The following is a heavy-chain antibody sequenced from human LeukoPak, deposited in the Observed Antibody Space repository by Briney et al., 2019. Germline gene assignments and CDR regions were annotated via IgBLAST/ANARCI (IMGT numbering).Heavy chain of an antibody. D-gene: IGHD2-2*01. J-gene: IGHJ4*02. CDR3: ARDLSSTSSWATVPDY. CDR2: IRYDGSDI. Sequence: GGSLRLSCAASGFTFTTYGMHWVRQAPGKGLEWVAFIRYDGSDIYYADSMKGRFTISRDNSKNTLYLQMNSLRAEDTAVYYCARDLSSTSSWATVPDYWGQGTLVTVSS. CDR1: GFTFTTYG. V-gene: IGHV3-30*02.